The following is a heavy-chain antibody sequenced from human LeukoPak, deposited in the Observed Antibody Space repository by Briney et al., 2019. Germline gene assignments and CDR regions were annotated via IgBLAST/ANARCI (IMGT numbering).Heavy chain of an antibody. CDR3: ARRPGVATMTQSLAPQDY. V-gene: IGHV1-18*01. CDR1: GYTFNSYG. J-gene: IGHJ4*02. CDR2: ISAFNGNT. D-gene: IGHD5-12*01. Sequence: ASVKVSCKASGYTFNSYGISWVRQPPGQGLEWVGWISAFNGNTDYAQKFQGRVTMTRDTSTSTAYMEVRSLRSDDTAVYHCARRPGVATMTQSLAPQDYWGQGCLLTV.